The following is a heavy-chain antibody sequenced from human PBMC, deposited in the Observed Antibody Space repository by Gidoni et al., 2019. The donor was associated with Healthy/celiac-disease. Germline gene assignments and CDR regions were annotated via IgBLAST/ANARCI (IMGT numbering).Heavy chain of an antibody. CDR1: GSPFSSYS. D-gene: IGHD1-26*01. Sequence: EVQLVESGGGLVKPGGSLRLSCPASGSPFSSYSMNWVRQAPGKGLEWVSSISSSSSYIYYADSVKGRFTISRDNAKNSLYLQMNSLRAEDTAVYYCARDFSTLVGAVDYWGQGTLVTVSS. J-gene: IGHJ4*02. CDR2: ISSSSSYI. V-gene: IGHV3-21*01. CDR3: ARDFSTLVGAVDY.